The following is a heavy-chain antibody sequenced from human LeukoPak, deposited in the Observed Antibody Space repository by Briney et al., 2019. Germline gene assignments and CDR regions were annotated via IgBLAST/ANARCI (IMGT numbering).Heavy chain of an antibody. CDR3: ARRMACISSWYPVDY. Sequence: GESLKISCKTSGFSFTSYWIGWVRHMPGKGLEWMGIIYPGDSDTRYSPSFQGQVTISADKSISTAYLQWNSLKASDSAMYYCARRMACISSWYPVDYWAREPWSPSPQ. V-gene: IGHV5-51*01. CDR1: GFSFTSYW. D-gene: IGHD6-13*01. J-gene: IGHJ4*02. CDR2: IYPGDSDT.